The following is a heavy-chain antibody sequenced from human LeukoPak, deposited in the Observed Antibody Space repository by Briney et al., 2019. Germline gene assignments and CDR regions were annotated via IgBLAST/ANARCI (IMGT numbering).Heavy chain of an antibody. V-gene: IGHV1-69*06. CDR1: GGTFSSYA. CDR2: IIPIFGTA. Sequence: ASVKVSCKASGGTFSSYAISWVRQAPGQGLEWMGGIIPIFGTANYAQKFQGRVTITADKSTSTAYMELSSLRSEDTAVYYCARGIQLWTRPYLGYFDYWGQGTLVTVSS. J-gene: IGHJ4*02. CDR3: ARGIQLWTRPYLGYFDY. D-gene: IGHD5-18*01.